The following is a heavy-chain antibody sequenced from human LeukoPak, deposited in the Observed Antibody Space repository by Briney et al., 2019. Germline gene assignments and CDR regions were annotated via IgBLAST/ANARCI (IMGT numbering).Heavy chain of an antibody. V-gene: IGHV4-39*01. CDR3: AMYRSASGAC. D-gene: IGHD6-19*01. J-gene: IGHJ4*02. CDR1: GGSISSTSDH. CDR2: IYYTGTT. Sequence: SETLPLTCTVSGGSISSTSDHWGWIRQPPEKGLEWIGTIYYTGTTYCNPSLKSRLTISVDTSKNQFSLKLNSVTAADTAVYYCAMYRSASGACWGQGTLVTVSS.